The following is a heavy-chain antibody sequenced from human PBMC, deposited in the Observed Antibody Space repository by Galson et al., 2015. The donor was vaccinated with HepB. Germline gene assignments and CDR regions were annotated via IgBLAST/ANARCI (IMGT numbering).Heavy chain of an antibody. V-gene: IGHV3-30*04. CDR1: GFTFSSYA. CDR2: ISYDGSNK. D-gene: IGHD3-9*01. CDR3: ARANYDILTGYYNGGRYYYYGMDV. Sequence: SLRLSCAASGFTFSSYAMHWVHQAPGKGLEWVAVISYDGSNKYYADSVKGRFTISRDNSKNTLYLQMNSLRAEDTAVYYCARANYDILTGYYNGGRYYYYGMDVWGQGTTVTVSS. J-gene: IGHJ6*02.